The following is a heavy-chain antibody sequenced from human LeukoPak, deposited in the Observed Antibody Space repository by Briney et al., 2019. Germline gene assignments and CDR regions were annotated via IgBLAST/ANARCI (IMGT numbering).Heavy chain of an antibody. CDR2: IYPGDSDT. D-gene: IGHD1-26*01. CDR3: ARGWELPSPPNAFDI. V-gene: IGHV5-51*01. Sequence: GESLKISCKGSGYSFTSYWIGWVRQMPGKGLEWMGIIYPGDSDTRYSPSFQGQVTISADKSISTAYLQWSSLKASDTAMYYCARGWELPSPPNAFDIWGQGTMVTVSS. J-gene: IGHJ3*02. CDR1: GYSFTSYW.